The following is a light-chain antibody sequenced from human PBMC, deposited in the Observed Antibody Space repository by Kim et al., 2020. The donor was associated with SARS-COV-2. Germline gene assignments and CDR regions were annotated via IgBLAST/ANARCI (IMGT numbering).Light chain of an antibody. Sequence: EIVLTQSPGTLSLSPGERATLSCRASQTVSSSYLAWYQQKPGQAPRLLIYSASSRATDIPDRFSGSGSGTDFTLTISSLEPEDFAVYYCQQYDSSRWTFGQGTKVDIK. CDR3: QQYDSSRWT. CDR1: QTVSSSY. V-gene: IGKV3-20*01. CDR2: SAS. J-gene: IGKJ1*01.